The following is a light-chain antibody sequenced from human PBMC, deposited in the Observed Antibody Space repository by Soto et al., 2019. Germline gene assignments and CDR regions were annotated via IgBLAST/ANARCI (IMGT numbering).Light chain of an antibody. CDR2: AIS. CDR1: QTVSRH. CDR3: QQYNNWPS. V-gene: IGKV3-15*01. Sequence: EVVMTLSQTTLLVSAGQRPTLSSRASQTVSRHLAWYQQRPGHAPRLRIYAISNRATGVPARFSGSGSETEFTLTIRSLQYEDSAVYFCQQYNNWPSFGQGTRLEIK. J-gene: IGKJ5*01.